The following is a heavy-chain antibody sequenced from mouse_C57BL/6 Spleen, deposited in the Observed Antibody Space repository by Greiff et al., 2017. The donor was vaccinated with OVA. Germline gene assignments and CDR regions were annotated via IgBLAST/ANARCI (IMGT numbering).Heavy chain of an antibody. CDR3: ARITTVVAAGDY. CDR2: IDPETGGT. J-gene: IGHJ4*01. Sequence: QVQLQQSGAELVRPGASVTLSCKASGYTFTDYEMHWVKQTPVHGLEWIGAIDPETGGTAYNQKFKGKAILTVDKSSSTAYMQLSSLTSEDSAVYYCARITTVVAAGDYWGQGTSVTVSS. D-gene: IGHD1-1*01. CDR1: GYTFTDYE. V-gene: IGHV1-15*01.